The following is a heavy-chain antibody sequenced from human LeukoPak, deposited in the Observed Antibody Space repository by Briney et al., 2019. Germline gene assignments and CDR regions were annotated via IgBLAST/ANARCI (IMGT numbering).Heavy chain of an antibody. V-gene: IGHV3-33*01. Sequence: PGGSLRLSCAASGFTFSSYGMHWVRQAPGKGLEWVAVIWYDGSNKYYADSVKGRFTISRDNSKNTLYLQMNSLRAEDTAVYYCASLGATTAYFDYWGQGTLVTVSS. D-gene: IGHD1-26*01. CDR1: GFTFSSYG. CDR2: IWYDGSNK. CDR3: ASLGATTAYFDY. J-gene: IGHJ4*02.